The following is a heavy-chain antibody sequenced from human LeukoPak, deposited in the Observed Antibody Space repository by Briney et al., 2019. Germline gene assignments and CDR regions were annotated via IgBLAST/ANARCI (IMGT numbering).Heavy chain of an antibody. V-gene: IGHV4-59*01. J-gene: IGHJ3*02. CDR3: AKTVTTLSDAFDI. Sequence: PSETLSLTCTVSGGSISSYYWSWIRQPPGKGLEWIGYIYYSGSTNYNPSLKSRVTISVDTSKNQFSLKLSSVTAADTAVYYCAKTVTTLSDAFDIWGQGTMVTVSS. CDR2: IYYSGST. D-gene: IGHD4-11*01. CDR1: GGSISSYY.